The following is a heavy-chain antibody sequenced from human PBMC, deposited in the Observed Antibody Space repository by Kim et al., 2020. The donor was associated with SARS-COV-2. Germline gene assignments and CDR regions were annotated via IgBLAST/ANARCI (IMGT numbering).Heavy chain of an antibody. V-gene: IGHV3-74*01. D-gene: IGHD3-9*01. Sequence: GSEANYSDSVKGRATTSRDNAKNTVYLQMNSLRAEDTAFYYCIRHFREVDLWGQRVLVTVSS. CDR2: GSEA. J-gene: IGHJ5*02. CDR3: IRHFREVDL.